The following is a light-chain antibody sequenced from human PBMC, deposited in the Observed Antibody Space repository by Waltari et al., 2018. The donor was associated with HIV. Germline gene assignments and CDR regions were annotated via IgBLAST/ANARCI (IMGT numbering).Light chain of an antibody. CDR2: AAS. V-gene: IGKV1-9*01. CDR3: QQLDSYTQIS. Sequence: GDRVTITCRSSQAINSYLAWYQQKPGKAPKLLIYAASTLQSGVPSRFSGSGSGTDFTLTISSLQPEDFATYYCQQLDSYTQISFGGGTKVEVK. J-gene: IGKJ4*01. CDR1: QAINSY.